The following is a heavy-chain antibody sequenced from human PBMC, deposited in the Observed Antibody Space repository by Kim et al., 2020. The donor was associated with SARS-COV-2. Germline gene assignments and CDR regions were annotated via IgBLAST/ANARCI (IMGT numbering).Heavy chain of an antibody. Sequence: SQSFQGQITISADKSISTAYLQWSSLKASDTAMYYCARLPGYYQTNYFDYWGQGTLVTVSS. J-gene: IGHJ4*02. V-gene: IGHV5-51*01. CDR3: ARLPGYYQTNYFDY. D-gene: IGHD3-3*01.